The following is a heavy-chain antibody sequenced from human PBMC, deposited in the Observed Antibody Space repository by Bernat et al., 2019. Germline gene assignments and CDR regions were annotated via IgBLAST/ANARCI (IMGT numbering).Heavy chain of an antibody. D-gene: IGHD2-15*01. CDR1: GFTFSDYY. J-gene: IGHJ4*02. V-gene: IGHV3-11*05. Sequence: QVQLVESGGGLVQPGGSLRLSCAASGFTFSDYYMSWIRQAPGKGLEWFSYICSSRTYINSADSVKGRFTISRDNSKNSLYLQMNKLRAEGTAVYYCARVGGGGSYDFDFWGQGTLVTVSS. CDR3: ARVGGGGSYDFDF. CDR2: ICSSRTYI.